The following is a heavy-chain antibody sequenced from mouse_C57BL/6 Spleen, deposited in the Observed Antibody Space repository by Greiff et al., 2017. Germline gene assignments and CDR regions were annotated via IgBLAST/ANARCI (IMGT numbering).Heavy chain of an antibody. V-gene: IGHV1-64*01. Sequence: QVQLQQPGAELVKPGASVKLSCKASGYTFTSYWMHWVKQRPGQGLEWIGMIHPNSGSTNYNEKFKSKATLTVDKSSSTAYMQLSSLTSEDSAVYYCARAPYGSSYDYGGQGTTLTVSS. J-gene: IGHJ2*01. CDR1: GYTFTSYW. D-gene: IGHD1-1*01. CDR3: ARAPYGSSYDY. CDR2: IHPNSGST.